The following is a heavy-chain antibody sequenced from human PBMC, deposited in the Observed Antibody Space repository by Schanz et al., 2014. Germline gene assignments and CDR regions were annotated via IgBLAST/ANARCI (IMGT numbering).Heavy chain of an antibody. CDR3: ARSTYDFWSAFDY. V-gene: IGHV4-34*01. CDR1: GGSFTGYY. Sequence: QVQLQQWGAGLLKPSETLSLTCAVYGGSFTGYYWSRIRQPPGKGLGWIGENNHSGSTKYSPSRKGRVTIPGVTSKSQFALGLGSVAAANTAVYYRARSTYDFWSAFDYWGQGTLVTVSS. CDR2: NNHSGST. J-gene: IGHJ4*02. D-gene: IGHD3-3*01.